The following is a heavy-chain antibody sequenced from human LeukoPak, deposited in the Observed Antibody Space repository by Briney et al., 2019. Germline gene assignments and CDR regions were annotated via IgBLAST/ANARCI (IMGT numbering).Heavy chain of an antibody. V-gene: IGHV3-30*02. D-gene: IGHD3-22*01. CDR3: AKDGTGGYYYLDY. Sequence: PGGSLRLSCAASGFTFSSYGMHWVRQAPGKGLEWVAVIWYDGSNKYYADSVKGRFTISRDSSRNTLYLQMNSLRAEDTAVYYCAKDGTGGYYYLDYWGQGTLVTVSS. J-gene: IGHJ4*02. CDR1: GFTFSSYG. CDR2: IWYDGSNK.